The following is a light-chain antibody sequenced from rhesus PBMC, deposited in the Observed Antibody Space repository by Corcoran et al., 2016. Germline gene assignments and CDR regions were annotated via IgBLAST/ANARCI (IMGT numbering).Light chain of an antibody. V-gene: IGKV1-22*01. Sequence: DIQMTQSPSSLSASVGDTVTITCRASPSINSWSACYPQSPRKAPKLLIYEASTLESGVSSRFSGGVSGTDFTFTISSLQSEDFATYYCQQYNSSPLTFGGGTNV. CDR1: PSINSW. CDR2: EAS. CDR3: QQYNSSPLT. J-gene: IGKJ4*01.